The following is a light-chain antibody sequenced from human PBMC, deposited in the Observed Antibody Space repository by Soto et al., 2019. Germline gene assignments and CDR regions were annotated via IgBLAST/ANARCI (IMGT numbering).Light chain of an antibody. CDR1: XXXXGGYNY. CDR3: SSYTSSNTLYV. V-gene: IGLV2-14*01. J-gene: IGLJ1*01. Sequence: QSALTQPASVSGSPGQSITISCTGNXXXXGGYNYVSWYQQHPGKAPKLMIYDVSNRPSGVSNRFSGSKSGNTASLTISGXXAXXXXXXXXSSYTSSNTLYVFGTGTKVTVL. CDR2: DVS.